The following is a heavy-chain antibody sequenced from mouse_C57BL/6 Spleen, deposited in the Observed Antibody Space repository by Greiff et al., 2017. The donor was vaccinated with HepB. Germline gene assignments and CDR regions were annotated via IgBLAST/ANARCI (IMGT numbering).Heavy chain of an antibody. Sequence: EVKVVESGGGLVKPGGSLKLSCAASGFTFSSYAMSWVRQTPEKRLEWVATISDGGSYTYYPDNVKGRFTISRDNAKNNLYLQMSHLKSEDTAMYYCARDRYDYDSGVDYFDYWGQGTTLTVSS. V-gene: IGHV5-4*01. CDR3: ARDRYDYDSGVDYFDY. D-gene: IGHD2-4*01. CDR2: ISDGGSYT. CDR1: GFTFSSYA. J-gene: IGHJ2*01.